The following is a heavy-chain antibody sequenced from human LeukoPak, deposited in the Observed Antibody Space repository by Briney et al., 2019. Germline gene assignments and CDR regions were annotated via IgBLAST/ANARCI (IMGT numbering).Heavy chain of an antibody. CDR2: ISYDGSNK. V-gene: IGHV3-30-3*01. D-gene: IGHD5-18*01. CDR1: GFTFSSYA. Sequence: GGSLRLSCAASGFTFSSYAMHWVRQAPGKGLEWVAVISYDGSNKYYADSVKGRFTISRDNSKNTLCLQMNSLRAEDTAVYYCARDRYSYGCFDYWGQGTLVTVSS. J-gene: IGHJ4*02. CDR3: ARDRYSYGCFDY.